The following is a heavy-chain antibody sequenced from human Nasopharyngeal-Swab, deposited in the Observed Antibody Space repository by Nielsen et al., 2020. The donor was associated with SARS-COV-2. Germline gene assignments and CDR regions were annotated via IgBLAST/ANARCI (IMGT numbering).Heavy chain of an antibody. CDR2: INPTDGST. CDR1: GYTFTSYY. CDR3: ARVLPFRITGTSGMDV. Sequence: ASVEVSCKASGYTFTSYYLHWVRQAPGQGLEWMGIINPTDGSTSYAQKFEGRVTMTRVTSTSTVYMELNSLRSEDTAVYYCARVLPFRITGTSGMDVWGQGTTVTVSS. V-gene: IGHV1-46*01. D-gene: IGHD1-7*01. J-gene: IGHJ6*02.